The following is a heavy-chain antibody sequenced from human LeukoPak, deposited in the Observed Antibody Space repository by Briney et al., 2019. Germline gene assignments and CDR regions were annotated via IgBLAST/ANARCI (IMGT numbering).Heavy chain of an antibody. CDR1: GFTFSIHA. D-gene: IGHD6-13*01. Sequence: GGTLRLSCAASGFTFSIHAMSWVRQAPGKGLEWVSAISGSGGSTYYADSVKGRFTISRDNSKNTLYLQMNSLRAEDTAVYYCAKDHRVFDYWGQGTLVTVSS. V-gene: IGHV3-23*01. CDR3: AKDHRVFDY. J-gene: IGHJ4*02. CDR2: ISGSGGST.